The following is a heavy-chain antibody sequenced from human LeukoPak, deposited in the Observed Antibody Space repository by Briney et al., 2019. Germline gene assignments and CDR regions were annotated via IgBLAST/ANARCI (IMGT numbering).Heavy chain of an antibody. Sequence: PSETLSLTCTVSGGSISSYYWSWIRQPAGKGLEWIGRIYTSGSTNYNPSLKSRVTMSVDTSKNQFSLKLSSVTAADTAVYYCARDRESYGWGSYYYYMDVWGKGTTVTVSS. CDR2: IYTSGST. J-gene: IGHJ6*03. D-gene: IGHD3-16*01. CDR1: GGSISSYY. V-gene: IGHV4-4*07. CDR3: ARDRESYGWGSYYYYMDV.